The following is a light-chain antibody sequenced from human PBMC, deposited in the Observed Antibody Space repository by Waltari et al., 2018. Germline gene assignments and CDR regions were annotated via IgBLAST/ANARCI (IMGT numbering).Light chain of an antibody. CDR1: QTVRTN. CDR2: GAS. J-gene: IGKJ4*01. CDR3: QQYNIWPPLT. V-gene: IGKV3-15*01. Sequence: EIVMTQSPATLSVSPGERVSLSCRASQTVRTNLAWYQQKPSQSPRLLIYGASTRAPGVPAKFSGSGSGTEFTLVISSLQSEDFAVYYCQQYNIWPPLTFGGGTKLEIK.